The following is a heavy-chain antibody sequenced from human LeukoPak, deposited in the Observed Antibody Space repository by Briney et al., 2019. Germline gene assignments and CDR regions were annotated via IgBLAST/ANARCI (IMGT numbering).Heavy chain of an antibody. J-gene: IGHJ4*02. D-gene: IGHD5-12*01. CDR1: GYSISSGYY. Sequence: SETLSLTCTVSGYSISSGYYWGWIRQPPGKGPEWIGSIYYSGSTYYNPSLKSRVTISVDTSKNQFSLKLSSVTAADTAVYYCARVLGYDTIDYWGQGTLVTVSS. CDR3: ARVLGYDTIDY. CDR2: IYYSGST. V-gene: IGHV4-38-2*02.